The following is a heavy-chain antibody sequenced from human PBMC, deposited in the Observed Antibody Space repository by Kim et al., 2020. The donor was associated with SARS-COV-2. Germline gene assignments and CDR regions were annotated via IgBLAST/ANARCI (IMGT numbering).Heavy chain of an antibody. V-gene: IGHV1-69*13. CDR2: IIPIFGTA. Sequence: SVKVSCKASGGTFSSYAISWVRQAPGQGLEWMGGIIPIFGTANYAQQFQGRVTITADESTSTAYMELSSLRSEDTAVYYCARGGWQQLVLGWYFDLWGRGTLVTVSS. CDR1: GGTFSSYA. D-gene: IGHD6-13*01. J-gene: IGHJ2*01. CDR3: ARGGWQQLVLGWYFDL.